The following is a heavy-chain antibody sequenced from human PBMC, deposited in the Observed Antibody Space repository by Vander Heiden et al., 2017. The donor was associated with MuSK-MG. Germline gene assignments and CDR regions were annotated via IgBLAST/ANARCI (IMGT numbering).Heavy chain of an antibody. CDR1: GGSIRSGNYY. J-gene: IGHJ6*03. V-gene: IGHV4-31*03. CDR3: ARAGRTSRAGYYYMDV. Sequence: QVQLQESGPGLVKPSQTLSLTCTVSGGSIRSGNYYWSWIRQHPGKGLEWIGYIYYSGSTSYNPSLKSRVTISVDTSKNQFSLKLSSVTAADTAVYYCARAGRTSRAGYYYMDVWGKGTTVTVYS. CDR2: IYYSGST. D-gene: IGHD2-2*01.